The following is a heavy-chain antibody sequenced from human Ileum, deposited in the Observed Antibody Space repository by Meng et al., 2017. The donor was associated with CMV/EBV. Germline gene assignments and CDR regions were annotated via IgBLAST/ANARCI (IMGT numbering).Heavy chain of an antibody. Sequence: AACGFRISGHYMDWLRQAPGKGLEWVGRTKDKTASYIIEFAASVKGRFTISRDDSKNSLYLQMNSLKTEDTAVYYCARDNSNWTFDFWGRGTLVTVSS. CDR2: TKDKTASYII. V-gene: IGHV3-72*01. D-gene: IGHD2/OR15-2a*01. J-gene: IGHJ2*01. CDR1: GFRISGHY. CDR3: ARDNSNWTFDF.